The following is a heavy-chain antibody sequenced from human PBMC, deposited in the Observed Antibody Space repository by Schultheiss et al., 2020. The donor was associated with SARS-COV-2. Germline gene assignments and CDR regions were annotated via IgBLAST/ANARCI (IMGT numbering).Heavy chain of an antibody. V-gene: IGHV3-33*03. CDR1: GFTFSSYG. D-gene: IGHD3-16*01. CDR2: IWYDGSNK. CDR3: AKDQEGRYYDYVWGSYGPYYFDY. Sequence: GGSLRLSCAASGFTFSSYGMHWVRQAPGKGLEWVAVIWYDGSNKYYADSVRGRFTISRDNAKNSLYLQMNNLRAEDTAVYYCAKDQEGRYYDYVWGSYGPYYFDYWGQGTLVTVSS. J-gene: IGHJ4*02.